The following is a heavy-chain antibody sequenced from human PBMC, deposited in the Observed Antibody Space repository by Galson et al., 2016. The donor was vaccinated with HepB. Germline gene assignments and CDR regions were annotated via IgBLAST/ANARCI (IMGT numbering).Heavy chain of an antibody. D-gene: IGHD2-2*01. CDR2: ISAYNGNT. CDR1: GYTSTSYG. CDR3: ARDANTSTLDIVVVVPATIGRLKYYYGMDV. J-gene: IGHJ6*02. Sequence: SVKVSCKASGYTSTSYGISWVRQAPGQGLEWLGWISAYNGNTNYAQKLQGRVTMTTDTSTSTAYMELRSLRSDDTAVYYCARDANTSTLDIVVVVPATIGRLKYYYGMDVWGQGTTVTVSS. V-gene: IGHV1-18*01.